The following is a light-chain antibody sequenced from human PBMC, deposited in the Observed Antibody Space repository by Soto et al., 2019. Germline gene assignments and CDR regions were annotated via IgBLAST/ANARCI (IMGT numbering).Light chain of an antibody. J-gene: IGLJ1*01. CDR1: SSDVGANNY. V-gene: IGLV2-8*01. CDR2: EVT. Sequence: QSALTQPPSASGSPVQSVTISFTGTSSDVGANNYVSWYQQHPGKAPKLMIYEVTKRPSGVPDRFSGSKSGNTASLTVSGLQAEDEADYYCSSYAGANRVFGTGTKLTVL. CDR3: SSYAGANRV.